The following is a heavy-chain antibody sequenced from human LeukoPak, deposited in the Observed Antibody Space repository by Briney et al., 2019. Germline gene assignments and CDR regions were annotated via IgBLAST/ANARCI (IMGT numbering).Heavy chain of an antibody. V-gene: IGHV3-73*01. D-gene: IGHD6-19*01. Sequence: GGSLRLSCAASGFTFSDSAMHWVRQASGKGLEWVGRIRSKANSYAPAYDAPGKGTFTISRDDSKNTADLQINSLKSEDKDVYYCTRSSVAGHLNYWGQGTLVTVSS. CDR3: TRSSVAGHLNY. CDR2: IRSKANSYAP. CDR1: GFTFSDSA. J-gene: IGHJ4*02.